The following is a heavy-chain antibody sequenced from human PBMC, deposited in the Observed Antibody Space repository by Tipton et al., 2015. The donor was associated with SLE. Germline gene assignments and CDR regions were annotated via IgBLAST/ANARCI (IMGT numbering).Heavy chain of an antibody. D-gene: IGHD3-9*01. CDR2: VSYDGSNK. CDR3: ARATGTEDALDI. CDR1: GLTVSNAW. V-gene: IGHV3-30*03. Sequence: SLRLSCAASGLTVSNAWMSWVRQAPGKGLEWVAIVSYDGSNKYYADSVKGRFTISRDNYKNTLSLQMNSLRDEDTAVYYCARATGTEDALDIWGQGTMVTVSS. J-gene: IGHJ3*02.